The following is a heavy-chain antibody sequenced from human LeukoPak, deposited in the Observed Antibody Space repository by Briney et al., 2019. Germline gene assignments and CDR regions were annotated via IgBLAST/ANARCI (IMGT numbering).Heavy chain of an antibody. CDR2: ISDSGGST. Sequence: PGGSLRLSCAASGFTFSSYAMHWVRQAPGKGLEWVSGISDSGGSTYYADSVKGRFTISRDNSKNTVYLQMNSLRAEDTAVYYCAKDGIAVAGSSAWYWGRGTQVTVSS. CDR1: GFTFSSYA. D-gene: IGHD6-19*01. J-gene: IGHJ4*02. V-gene: IGHV3-23*01. CDR3: AKDGIAVAGSSAWY.